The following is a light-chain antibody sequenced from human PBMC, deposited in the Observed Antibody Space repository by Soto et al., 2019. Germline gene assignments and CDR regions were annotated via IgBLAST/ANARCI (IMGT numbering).Light chain of an antibody. J-gene: IGLJ1*01. Sequence: LTQPASVSGSPGQSITTSCTGTSSDVGGYNYVSWYQQHPGKAPKLMIYDVSNRPSGVSNRFSGSKSGNTASLTISGLQAEDEADYYCSSYTSSSIFYVFGTGTKVTVL. CDR1: SSDVGGYNY. V-gene: IGLV2-14*01. CDR2: DVS. CDR3: SSYTSSSIFYV.